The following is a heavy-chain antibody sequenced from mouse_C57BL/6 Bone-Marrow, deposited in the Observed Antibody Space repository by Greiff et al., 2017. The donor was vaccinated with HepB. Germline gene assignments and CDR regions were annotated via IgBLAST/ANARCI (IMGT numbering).Heavy chain of an antibody. Sequence: QVQLQQSGAELVKPGASVKLSFTSYWMQWVKQRPGQGLEWIGEIDPSDSYTNYNQKFKGKATLTVDTSSSTAYMQLSSLTSEDSAVYYCALITTVVAHWYFDVWGTGTTVTVSS. CDR2: IDPSDSYT. V-gene: IGHV1-50*01. CDR3: ALITTVVAHWYFDV. D-gene: IGHD1-1*01. CDR1: TSYW. J-gene: IGHJ1*03.